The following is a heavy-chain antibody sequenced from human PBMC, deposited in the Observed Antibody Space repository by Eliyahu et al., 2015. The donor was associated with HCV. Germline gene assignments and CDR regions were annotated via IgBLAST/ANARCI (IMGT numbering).Heavy chain of an antibody. CDR3: ARLSSSWPPTPPLAGLDY. J-gene: IGHJ4*02. Sequence: EVQLVQSGAEVKKPGESLKISCKGSGYSFTSYXIAWVGRFPGKGLEWMGIIYPGDSDTRYSPSFQGQVTISADKSISTAYLQWSSLKASDTAMYYCARLSSSWPPTPPLAGLDYWGQGTLVTVSS. V-gene: IGHV5-51*01. CDR1: GYSFTSYX. D-gene: IGHD6-13*01. CDR2: IYPGDSDT.